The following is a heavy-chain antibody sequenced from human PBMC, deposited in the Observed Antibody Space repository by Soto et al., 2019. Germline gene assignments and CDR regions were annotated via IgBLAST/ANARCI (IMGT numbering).Heavy chain of an antibody. J-gene: IGHJ6*02. CDR1: GFIFSTYG. Sequence: QVQLVESGGGVVQPGRSLRLSCAASGFIFSTYGMHWVRQAPGKGLEWVAVISSDGSKKYYADSVKGRFTISRDNSKNTLYLQMNSLRAEDTAVYYCAKDGYSSSWHGPLYYYYYGMDVWGQGTTVTVSS. CDR2: ISSDGSKK. V-gene: IGHV3-30*18. CDR3: AKDGYSSSWHGPLYYYYYGMDV. D-gene: IGHD6-13*01.